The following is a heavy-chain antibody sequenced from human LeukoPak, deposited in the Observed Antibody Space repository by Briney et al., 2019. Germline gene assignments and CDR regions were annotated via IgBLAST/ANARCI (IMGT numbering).Heavy chain of an antibody. J-gene: IGHJ4*02. CDR3: ARVATAGTCYFDY. CDR2: IYHSGST. Sequence: SETLSLTCTVSGYSISGAYYWGWIRQPPGKGLDWIGSIYHSGSTYYNPSLKSRVTISVDTSKNQFSLKLRSVTAADTAVYYCARVATAGTCYFDYWGQGTLVPVSS. CDR1: GYSISGAYY. V-gene: IGHV4-38-2*02. D-gene: IGHD6-13*01.